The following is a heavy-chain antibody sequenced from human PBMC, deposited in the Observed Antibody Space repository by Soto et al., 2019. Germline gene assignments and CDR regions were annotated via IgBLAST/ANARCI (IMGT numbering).Heavy chain of an antibody. V-gene: IGHV3-53*01. J-gene: IGHJ4*02. CDR3: ARGSYCGGDCYDY. CDR2: IYSCGST. CDR1: GFTVSSNY. D-gene: IGHD2-21*01. Sequence: GGSLRLSCAASGFTVSSNYMSWVRQAPGTGLEWVSVIYSCGSTYYADSVKGRFTISRDNSKYTLYLQMNSLRAEDTAVYYCARGSYCGGDCYDYWGQGTLVTVSS.